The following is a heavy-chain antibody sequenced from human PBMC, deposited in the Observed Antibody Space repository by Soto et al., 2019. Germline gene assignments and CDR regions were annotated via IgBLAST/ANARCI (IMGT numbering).Heavy chain of an antibody. V-gene: IGHV4-39*01. Sequence: PSETLSLTCTVSGGSISSSSYYWGWIRQPPGKGLEWIGSVYYSGSTYYNPSLKSRVTISVDTSKNQFSLKLNSVTAADTAVFYCARLGDYDFWSGYYTSYYYYYYMDVWGKGTTVTVSS. J-gene: IGHJ6*03. CDR3: ARLGDYDFWSGYYTSYYYYYYMDV. CDR2: VYYSGST. CDR1: GGSISSSSYY. D-gene: IGHD3-3*01.